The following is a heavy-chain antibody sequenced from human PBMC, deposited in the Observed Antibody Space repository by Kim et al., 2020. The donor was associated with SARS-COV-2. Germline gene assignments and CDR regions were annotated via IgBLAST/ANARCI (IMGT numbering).Heavy chain of an antibody. CDR1: GFTFRDYA. D-gene: IGHD3-16*01. J-gene: IGHJ3*01. V-gene: IGHV3-23*01. Sequence: GGSLRLSCAASGFTFRDYALSWVRQAPGKGLEWVSVIVGGGGGRSYAAYAVKGRISTTSDSSKTLQLQQINRLTAEATAAYCCTTADRTIRLADDAV. CDR2: IVGGGGGRS. CDR3: TTADRTIRLADDAV.